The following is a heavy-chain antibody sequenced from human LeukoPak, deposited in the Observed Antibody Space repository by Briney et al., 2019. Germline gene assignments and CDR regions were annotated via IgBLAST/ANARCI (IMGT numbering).Heavy chain of an antibody. Sequence: SVKVSCKASGFTFISSAMQWVRQARGQRLEWIGWIVVGSGNTNYAQKFQERVTITRDMSTSTAYMELSSLRSEDTAVYYCARGHLRYCSRTSCRQFDYWGQGTLVTVSS. D-gene: IGHD2-2*01. J-gene: IGHJ4*02. CDR3: ARGHLRYCSRTSCRQFDY. V-gene: IGHV1-58*02. CDR1: GFTFISSA. CDR2: IVVGSGNT.